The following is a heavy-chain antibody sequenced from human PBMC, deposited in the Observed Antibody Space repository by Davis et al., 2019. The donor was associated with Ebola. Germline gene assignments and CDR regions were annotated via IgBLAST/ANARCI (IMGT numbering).Heavy chain of an antibody. CDR3: ARGSATKRFMDV. CDR1: GFTLSSYS. Sequence: GESLKISRAASGFTLSSYSMKWVRQAPGEGLGWVSSISSSSSYIYYADSVKGRFTISRDNAKNSLYLQMNSLRAEDTAVYYCARGSATKRFMDVWGKGTTVTVSS. V-gene: IGHV3-21*01. CDR2: ISSSSSYI. J-gene: IGHJ6*03. D-gene: IGHD5-12*01.